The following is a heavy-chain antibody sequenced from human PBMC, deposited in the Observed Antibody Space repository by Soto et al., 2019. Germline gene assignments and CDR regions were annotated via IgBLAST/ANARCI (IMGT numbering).Heavy chain of an antibody. D-gene: IGHD2-15*01. CDR1: GASISSGGYY. CDR2: IYYSGST. CDR3: ARDLRALGKYCSGGSCSLDAFDI. J-gene: IGHJ3*02. Sequence: SETLSLTCTVSGASISSGGYYWSWIRQHPGKGLEWIAYIYYSGSTYYNPSLKSRVTISVDTSKNQFSLKLSSVTAADTAVYYCARDLRALGKYCSGGSCSLDAFDIWGQGTMVTVSS. V-gene: IGHV4-31*03.